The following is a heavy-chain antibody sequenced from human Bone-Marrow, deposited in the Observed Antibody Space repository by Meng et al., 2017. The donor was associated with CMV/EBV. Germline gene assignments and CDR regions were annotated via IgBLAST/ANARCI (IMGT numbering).Heavy chain of an antibody. J-gene: IGHJ6*02. CDR2: ISAYNGNT. V-gene: IGHV1-18*01. CDR3: ARDRGYDYYYGMDV. D-gene: IGHD3-10*01. CDR1: GYTFTSYG. Sequence: VSVKVSCKASGYTFTSYGISWVRQAPGQGLEWMGWISAYNGNTNYAQKLQGRVTMTTDTSTSTAYMELRSLRSDDTAVYYCARDRGYDYYYGMDVWGQGTTVTVSS.